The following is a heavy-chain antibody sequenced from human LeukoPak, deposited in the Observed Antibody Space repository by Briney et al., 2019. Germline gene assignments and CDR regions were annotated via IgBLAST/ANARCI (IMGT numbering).Heavy chain of an antibody. V-gene: IGHV4-39*01. CDR3: ARLVLTGYYFDY. CDR2: IYYSGST. CDR1: GGSISSSSYY. Sequence: SETLSLTCTVSGGSISSSSYYWGWIRQPPGKGLEWIGSIYYSGSTYYNPSLKSRVTISVDTSKNQFSLKLSSVTAADTAVYYCARLVLTGYYFDYWGQGTLVTVSS. J-gene: IGHJ4*02. D-gene: IGHD3-9*01.